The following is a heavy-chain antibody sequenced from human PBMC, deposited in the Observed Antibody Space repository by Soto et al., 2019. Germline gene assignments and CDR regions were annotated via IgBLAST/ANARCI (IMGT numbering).Heavy chain of an antibody. CDR2: IYHSGST. V-gene: IGHV4-4*02. D-gene: IGHD4-17*01. CDR3: ARVWTTVTNWFDP. J-gene: IGHJ5*02. CDR1: GGSISSSNW. Sequence: QVQLQESGPGLVKPSGTLSLTCAVSGGSISSSNWWSWDSQHPGKGLEWIGAIYHSGSTNYNPSLKCRVTISVDKSNNQFSLKLSSVTAADTAVYYCARVWTTVTNWFDPWGQGTLVTVSS.